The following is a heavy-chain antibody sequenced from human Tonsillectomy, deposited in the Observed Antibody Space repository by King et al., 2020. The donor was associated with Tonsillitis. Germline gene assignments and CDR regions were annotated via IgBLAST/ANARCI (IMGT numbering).Heavy chain of an antibody. CDR2: IYSSGST. J-gene: IGHJ5*02. V-gene: IGHV4-61*02. D-gene: IGHD3-9*01. CDR3: ARGGDLSTGGSLFDP. Sequence: QLQESGPGLVKPSQTPSLTCTVSGASIISDSYYWSWIRQPAGKGLEWIGRIYSSGSTNYNPSLESRVTMSTDTSRNQFSLKLRSVTAADTAVYYCARGGDLSTGGSLFDPWGQGTLVTVPS. CDR1: GASIISDSYY.